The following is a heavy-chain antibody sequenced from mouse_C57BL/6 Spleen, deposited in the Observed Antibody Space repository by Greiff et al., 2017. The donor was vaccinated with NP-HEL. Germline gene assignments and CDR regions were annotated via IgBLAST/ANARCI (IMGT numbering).Heavy chain of an antibody. CDR3: ARGPGTMYYFDY. Sequence: EVHLVESEGGLVQPGSSMKLSCTASGFTFSDYYMAWVRQVPEKGLEWVANINYDGSSTYYLDSLKSRFIISRDNAKNVLYLQMSSLKSEDTATYYCARGPGTMYYFDYWGQGTTLTVSS. CDR1: GFTFSDYY. J-gene: IGHJ2*01. CDR2: INYDGSST. D-gene: IGHD4-1*01. V-gene: IGHV5-16*01.